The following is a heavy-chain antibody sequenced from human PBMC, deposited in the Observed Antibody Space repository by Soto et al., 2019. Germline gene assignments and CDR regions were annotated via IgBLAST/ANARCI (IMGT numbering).Heavy chain of an antibody. CDR1: GFTFIGSS. Sequence: ASVKVSCKASGFTFIGSSIHWLRQAPGQNLQWLGWINTNNGTANYSQTFQGRVTISRDTSTNTAYMELSSLRSDDTAVYYCARIIAADDYWGQGTLVTVSS. CDR3: ARIIAADDY. V-gene: IGHV1-3*04. J-gene: IGHJ4*02. CDR2: INTNNGTA. D-gene: IGHD6-13*01.